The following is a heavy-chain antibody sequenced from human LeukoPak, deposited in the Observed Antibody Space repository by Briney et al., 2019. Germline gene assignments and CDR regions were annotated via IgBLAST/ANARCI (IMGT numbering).Heavy chain of an antibody. CDR2: LSAGDGRI. V-gene: IGHV3-23*01. D-gene: IGHD3-22*01. J-gene: IGHJ4*02. CDR3: SKGISGFYFTSEY. CDR1: GFTFSSSS. Sequence: QPGGSLRLSCVASGFTFSSSSLSWVRQAPGTGLEWVSALSAGDGRIFYADSVKGRFTISRDNSKNTLYLQMDSLRAEDTAVYFCSKGISGFYFTSEYCGQGTLVTVSS.